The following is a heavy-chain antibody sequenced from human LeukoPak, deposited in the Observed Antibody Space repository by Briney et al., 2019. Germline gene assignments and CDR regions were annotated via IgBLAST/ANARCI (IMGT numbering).Heavy chain of an antibody. Sequence: SETLSLTCAVYGGSFSGYYWSWIRQPPGKGLEWIGEINHSGSTNYNPSLKSRVTISVDTSKNQFSLKLSSVTAADTAVYYCARYCSSTSCLSGTDVWGQGTTVTVSS. CDR2: INHSGST. D-gene: IGHD2-2*01. V-gene: IGHV4-34*01. CDR1: GGSFSGYY. CDR3: ARYCSSTSCLSGTDV. J-gene: IGHJ6*02.